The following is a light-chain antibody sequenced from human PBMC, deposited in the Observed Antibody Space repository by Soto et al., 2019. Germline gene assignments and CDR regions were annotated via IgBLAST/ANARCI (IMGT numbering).Light chain of an antibody. V-gene: IGLV1-40*01. CDR3: QSYDSSLSVLYV. J-gene: IGLJ1*01. Sequence: QSVLTQPPSLSGAPGQRVSISCTGSSSNIGAGYYVHWFQQLPGTAPKLLIYGSSNRPSGVPDRFSGSKSGTSASLAITGLQAEDEADYYCQSYDSSLSVLYVFGTGNKLTV. CDR1: SSNIGAGYY. CDR2: GSS.